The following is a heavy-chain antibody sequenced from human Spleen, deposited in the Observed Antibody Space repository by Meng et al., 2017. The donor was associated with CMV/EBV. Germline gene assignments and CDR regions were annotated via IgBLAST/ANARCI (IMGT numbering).Heavy chain of an antibody. CDR3: ARVGYCSSTSCPYYYYYGMDV. Sequence: GGSLRLSCAASGFTVSSNYMRWVRQAPGKGLEWVSVIYSGGSTYYADSVKGRFTISRDNSKNTLYLQMNSLRAEDTAVYYCARVGYCSSTSCPYYYYYGMDVCGQGTTVTVSS. V-gene: IGHV3-53*01. CDR2: IYSGGST. D-gene: IGHD2-2*01. CDR1: GFTVSSNY. J-gene: IGHJ6*02.